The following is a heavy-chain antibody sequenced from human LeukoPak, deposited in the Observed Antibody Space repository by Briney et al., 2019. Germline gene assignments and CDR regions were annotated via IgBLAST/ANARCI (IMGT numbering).Heavy chain of an antibody. D-gene: IGHD3-22*01. CDR3: ARGVVVILPPSWYFDL. V-gene: IGHV3-53*01. CDR2: IYSGGST. J-gene: IGHJ2*01. Sequence: GGSLRLSCAASGFTVSSNYMSWVRQAPGKGLEWVSVIYSGGSTYYADSVKGRFTISRDNSKNTLYLQMNSLRAEDTAVYYCARGVVVILPPSWYFDLWGRGTLVTVSS. CDR1: GFTVSSNY.